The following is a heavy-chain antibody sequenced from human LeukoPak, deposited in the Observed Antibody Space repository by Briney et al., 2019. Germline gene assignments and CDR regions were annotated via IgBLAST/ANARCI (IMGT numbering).Heavy chain of an antibody. Sequence: PSETLSLTCTVSVYSITSGYYWGWIRQPPGKGLEWIGEINHSGSTNYNPSLKSRVTISVDTSKNQFSLKLSSVTAADTAVYYCARRVGYSYYGSGSYFTGLDYWGQGTLVTVSS. CDR1: VYSITSGYY. CDR2: INHSGST. J-gene: IGHJ4*02. V-gene: IGHV4-38-2*02. CDR3: ARRVGYSYYGSGSYFTGLDY. D-gene: IGHD3-10*01.